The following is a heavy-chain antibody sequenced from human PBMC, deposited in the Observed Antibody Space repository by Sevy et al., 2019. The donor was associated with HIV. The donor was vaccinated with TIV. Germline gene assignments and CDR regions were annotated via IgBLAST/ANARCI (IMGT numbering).Heavy chain of an antibody. V-gene: IGHV6-1*01. D-gene: IGHD6-13*01. CDR3: ARSGVAAAGTGIYWYFDL. CDR2: TYYRSKWFN. J-gene: IGHJ2*01. Sequence: QSQTLSLTCAISGDSVSSNSAAWNWIRQSPSRGLEWLGRTYYRSKWFNDSAVSVKSRITINPDTSKNQFSLQLNSVTPEETAVYYYARSGVAAAGTGIYWYFDLWGRGTLVTVSS. CDR1: GDSVSSNSAA.